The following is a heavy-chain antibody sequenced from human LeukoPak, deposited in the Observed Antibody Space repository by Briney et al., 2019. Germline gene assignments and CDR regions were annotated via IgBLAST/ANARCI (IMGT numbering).Heavy chain of an antibody. J-gene: IGHJ4*02. Sequence: PGGSLRLSCAASDFTFSSYTMNWFRQAPGKGLEWVSSISSSNNYIYYADSVKGRFTISRDNAKNSLYLQMNSLRAEDTAIYYCARDYDSSGYFDYWGQGTLVTVSS. V-gene: IGHV3-21*01. CDR3: ARDYDSSGYFDY. D-gene: IGHD3-22*01. CDR2: ISSSNNYI. CDR1: DFTFSSYT.